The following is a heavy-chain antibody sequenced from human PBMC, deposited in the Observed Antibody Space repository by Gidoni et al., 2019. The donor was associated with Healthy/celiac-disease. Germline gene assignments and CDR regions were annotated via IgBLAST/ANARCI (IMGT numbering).Heavy chain of an antibody. Sequence: EVQLVESGGGLVQPGGSLRLSCAASGFTFSSYWMHWVRQAPGKGLVWVSGINIDGSSTSYADSVKGRFTISRDNAKNTLYLQMNSLRAEDTAVYYCARAIQGYFQHWGQGTLVTVSS. D-gene: IGHD3-3*01. CDR1: GFTFSSYW. CDR3: ARAIQGYFQH. J-gene: IGHJ1*01. CDR2: INIDGSST. V-gene: IGHV3-74*01.